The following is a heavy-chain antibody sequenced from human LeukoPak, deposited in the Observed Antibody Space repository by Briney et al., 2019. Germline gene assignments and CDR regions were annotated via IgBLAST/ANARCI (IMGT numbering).Heavy chain of an antibody. J-gene: IGHJ4*02. CDR3: VRDWGYDSSGYWQKYFDT. CDR2: INHDGSST. Sequence: GGSLRLSCAASGFTFSSYWMHWVRQAPGKGLVWVSRINHDGSSTNYADSVKGRFTISRDNAKNTLYLQMNSLRAEDTAVYYCVRDWGYDSSGYWQKYFDTWGQGTLVTVSS. CDR1: GFTFSSYW. D-gene: IGHD3-22*01. V-gene: IGHV3-74*01.